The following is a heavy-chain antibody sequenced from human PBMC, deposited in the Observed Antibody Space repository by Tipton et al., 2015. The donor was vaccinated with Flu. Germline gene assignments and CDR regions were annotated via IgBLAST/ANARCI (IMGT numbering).Heavy chain of an antibody. Sequence: TLSLTCTVSGDSIGSANYYWGWVRQPPGKGLEWIGNIHYSGSPHYNPSLKSRVTISIDTSKNQFSLRLSSVTAADTAVYYCARRDYSNYVSVPKNWFDPWCQGTLVTVSS. CDR3: ARRDYSNYVSVPKNWFDP. D-gene: IGHD4-11*01. J-gene: IGHJ5*02. CDR2: IHYSGSP. CDR1: GDSIGSANYY. V-gene: IGHV4-39*07.